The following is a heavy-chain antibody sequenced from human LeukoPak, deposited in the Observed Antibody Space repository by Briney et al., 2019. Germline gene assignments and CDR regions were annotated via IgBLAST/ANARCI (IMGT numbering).Heavy chain of an antibody. CDR1: GFTFSSYW. CDR2: IKTLTDSGTT. V-gene: IGHV3-15*01. D-gene: IGHD3-3*02. CDR3: TTGIDDEGRY. J-gene: IGHJ4*02. Sequence: GGSLRLSCAASGFTFSSYWMSWVRQAPGKGLEWVGRIKTLTDSGTTDYAPPVKGRFTISRDDSQSTAYLEMNNLRIDDTGIYYCTTGIDDEGRYWGQGTLVTVSS.